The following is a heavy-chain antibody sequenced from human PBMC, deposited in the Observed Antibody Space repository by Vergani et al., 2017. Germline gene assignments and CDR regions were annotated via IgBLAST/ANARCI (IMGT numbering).Heavy chain of an antibody. J-gene: IGHJ4*02. V-gene: IGHV1-46*03. CDR1: VYTFTSYY. Sequence: QVQLVQSGAEVKKPGASVKVSCKASVYTFTSYYMHWVRQAPGQGLEWMGIINPSGGSTSYAQKFQGRVTMTRDTSTSTVYMELSSLRSEDTAVYYCARTPITMIVLTYYFDYWGQGTLVTVSS. CDR3: ARTPITMIVLTYYFDY. CDR2: INPSGGST. D-gene: IGHD3-22*01.